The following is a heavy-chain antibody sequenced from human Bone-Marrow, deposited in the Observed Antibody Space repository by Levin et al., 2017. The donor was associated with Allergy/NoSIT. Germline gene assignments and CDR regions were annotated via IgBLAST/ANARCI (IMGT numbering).Heavy chain of an antibody. V-gene: IGHV4-59*01. CDR3: ARGGGLVDYGLDV. J-gene: IGHJ6*02. D-gene: IGHD3-16*01. Sequence: SQTLSLTCTLSGGSIGSYYWSWIRPPPGKGLEWIAYFSNMGSTTHNPSLKTRVTISVDTSKNQFSLELRSVTAADTAVYYCARGGGLVDYGLDVWGQGTTVTVS. CDR2: FSNMGST. CDR1: GGSIGSYY.